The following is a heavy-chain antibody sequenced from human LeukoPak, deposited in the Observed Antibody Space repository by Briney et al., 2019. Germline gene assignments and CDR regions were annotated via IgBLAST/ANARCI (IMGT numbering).Heavy chain of an antibody. Sequence: PSETLSLTCTVSGGSISSYYWSWIRQPPGKGLEWIGYIYYSGTTNYNPSLESRVTVSVDPSKNQFSLKLSPVTAADTAVYFCARSYSSSFPFDYWGQGTLVTVSS. CDR1: GGSISSYY. D-gene: IGHD6-13*01. J-gene: IGHJ4*02. CDR3: ARSYSSSFPFDY. V-gene: IGHV4-59*01. CDR2: IYYSGTT.